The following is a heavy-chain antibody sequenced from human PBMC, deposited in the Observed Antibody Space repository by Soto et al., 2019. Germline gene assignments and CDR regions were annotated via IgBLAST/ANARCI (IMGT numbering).Heavy chain of an antibody. CDR1: GFTFSSCS. V-gene: IGHV3-48*02. Sequence: EVQLVESGGGLVQPGGSLRLSCASSGFTFSSCSMNWVRQAPGKGLEWVSFISGSGDTKYYADSVKGRFTISRDNAKNSLYLQMSSLRDEDTAVYYCARDEMVRGVISFSATAYYGMDVWGQGTTVTVSS. D-gene: IGHD3-10*01. CDR2: ISGSGDTK. CDR3: ARDEMVRGVISFSATAYYGMDV. J-gene: IGHJ6*02.